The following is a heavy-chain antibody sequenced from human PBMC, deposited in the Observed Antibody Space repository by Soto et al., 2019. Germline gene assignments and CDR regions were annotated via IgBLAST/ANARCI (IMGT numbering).Heavy chain of an antibody. Sequence: SETLSLTCAVYGGSFSGYYWTWIRQPPGTGLEWIGEINHSGSTNYNPSLKSRVTISVDTSKNQFSLKLTSVTAADTAVYYCARGGGGTTSLKLKFWGKGTLVTVSS. V-gene: IGHV4-34*01. J-gene: IGHJ4*02. CDR1: GGSFSGYY. CDR3: ARGGGGTTSLKLKF. D-gene: IGHD1-7*01. CDR2: INHSGST.